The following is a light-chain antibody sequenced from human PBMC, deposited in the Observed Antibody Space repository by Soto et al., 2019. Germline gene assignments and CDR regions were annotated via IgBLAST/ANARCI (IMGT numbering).Light chain of an antibody. Sequence: DIQMTQSPSSLSASVGDRVTITCRASQSISSYLNWYQQKPGKAPKLLIYAASSLQSGVPSRFSGSGSGTDFTLTISSLQPEDFALYYCQHYVERSPITFGQGTRLEIK. J-gene: IGKJ5*01. V-gene: IGKV1-39*01. CDR3: QHYVERSPIT. CDR1: QSISSY. CDR2: AAS.